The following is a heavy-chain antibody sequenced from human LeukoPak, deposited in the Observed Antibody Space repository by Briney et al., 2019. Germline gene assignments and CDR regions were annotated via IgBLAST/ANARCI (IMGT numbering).Heavy chain of an antibody. CDR1: GFTFNNYA. Sequence: GGSLRLSCAASGFTFNNYAMNWVRQAAGKGLEWVSTLSASSGSTYYADSVKGRLTISSDNSRNTLYLQMDSLRAEDTAVYYCAKGFGTYSSGYYFFDHWGQGALVTVSS. CDR2: LSASSGST. CDR3: AKGFGTYSSGYYFFDH. V-gene: IGHV3-23*01. D-gene: IGHD6-19*01. J-gene: IGHJ4*02.